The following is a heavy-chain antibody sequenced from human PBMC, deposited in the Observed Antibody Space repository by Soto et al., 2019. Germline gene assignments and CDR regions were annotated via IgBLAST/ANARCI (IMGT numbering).Heavy chain of an antibody. CDR1: GGSITNYL. V-gene: IGHV4-59*01. CDR2: IYYSGTT. J-gene: IGHJ4*02. D-gene: IGHD6-13*01. CDR3: ARSIATPGTNIAY. Sequence: SETLSLTCTVSGGSITNYLWSWIRQSPGKGLEWIGYIYYSGTTNYNPSLTSRVTISVNTSKHHVSLTLSSVTAADTAVYYCARSIATPGTNIAYWRQGTLVTVSS.